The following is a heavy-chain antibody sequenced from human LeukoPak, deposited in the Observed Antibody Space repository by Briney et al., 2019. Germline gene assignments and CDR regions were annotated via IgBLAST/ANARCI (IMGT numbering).Heavy chain of an antibody. V-gene: IGHV1-18*01. Sequence: ASVKVSCKASGYTFTSYGISWVRLAPGQGLEWMGWISAYNGNTNYAQKLQGRVTMTTDTSTSTAYMELRSLRSDDTAVYYCARNTILIAAAGTLDYWGQGTLVTVSS. CDR2: ISAYNGNT. J-gene: IGHJ4*02. CDR1: GYTFTSYG. CDR3: ARNTILIAAAGTLDY. D-gene: IGHD6-13*01.